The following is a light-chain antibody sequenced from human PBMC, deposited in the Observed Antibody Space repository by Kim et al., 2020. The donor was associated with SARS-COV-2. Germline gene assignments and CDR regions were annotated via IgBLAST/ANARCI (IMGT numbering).Light chain of an antibody. CDR2: DAT. J-gene: IGKJ4*01. V-gene: IGKV3-11*01. Sequence: EIVLTQTPATLSLSPGERATLSCWASQSVSSYLAWYQQKPGQAPRLLIYDATNRAAGIPARFSGTESRTEFTLTISSLEPEDVAVYYCQQRGGWPLTVGGGTKVDSK. CDR1: QSVSSY. CDR3: QQRGGWPLT.